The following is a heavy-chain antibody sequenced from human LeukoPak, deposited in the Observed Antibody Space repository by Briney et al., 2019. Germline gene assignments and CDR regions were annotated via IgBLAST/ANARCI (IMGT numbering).Heavy chain of an antibody. CDR1: GYTFTGYY. Sequence: GASVKVSCKASGYTFTGYYMHWVRQAPGQGLEWMGWINPNSGGTNYAQKFQGRVTMTRDTSISTAYMELSRLRSDDTAVYYCARGTARGSSGWYDYWGPGTLVTVSS. CDR2: INPNSGGT. V-gene: IGHV1-2*02. D-gene: IGHD6-19*01. CDR3: ARGTARGSSGWYDY. J-gene: IGHJ4*02.